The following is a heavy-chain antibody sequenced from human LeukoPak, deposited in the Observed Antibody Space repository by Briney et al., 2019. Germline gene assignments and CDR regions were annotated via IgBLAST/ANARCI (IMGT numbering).Heavy chain of an antibody. V-gene: IGHV3-23*01. CDR3: TTYNWNDD. Sequence: GGTLRLSCAASGFTFSSYGMSWVRQAPGKGLEWVSAISGSGGSTYYADSVKGRFTISRDNSKNTLYLQMNSLKTEDTAVYYCTTYNWNDDWGQGTLVTVSS. J-gene: IGHJ5*02. CDR2: ISGSGGST. CDR1: GFTFSSYG. D-gene: IGHD1-14*01.